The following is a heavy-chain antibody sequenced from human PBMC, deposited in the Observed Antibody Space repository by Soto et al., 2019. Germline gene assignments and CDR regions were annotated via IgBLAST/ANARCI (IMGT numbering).Heavy chain of an antibody. Sequence: QVQLVQSGAEVTKPGSSVQVSCKASGGTFSSYAISWVRQAPGQGLEWMGGIIPIFGTANYAQKFQGRVTITADESTSTAYMELSSLRSEDTAVYYCASDIGAYSGSYLDYWGQGTLVTVSS. D-gene: IGHD1-26*01. J-gene: IGHJ4*02. CDR2: IIPIFGTA. CDR3: ASDIGAYSGSYLDY. CDR1: GGTFSSYA. V-gene: IGHV1-69*12.